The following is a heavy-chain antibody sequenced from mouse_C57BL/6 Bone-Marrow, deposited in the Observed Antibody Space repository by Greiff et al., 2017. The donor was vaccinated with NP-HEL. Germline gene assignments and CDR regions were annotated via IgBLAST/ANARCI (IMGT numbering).Heavy chain of an antibody. CDR2: ISNGGGST. CDR1: GFTFSDYY. V-gene: IGHV5-12*01. J-gene: IGHJ4*01. D-gene: IGHD2-5*01. CDR3: ARRVYYSNVYAMDY. Sequence: EVQLVESGGGLVQPGGSLKLSCAASGFTFSDYYMYWVRQTPEKRLEWVAYISNGGGSTYYPDTVKGRFTISRDNAKNTLYLQMSRLKSEDTAMYYCARRVYYSNVYAMDYWGQGTSVTVSS.